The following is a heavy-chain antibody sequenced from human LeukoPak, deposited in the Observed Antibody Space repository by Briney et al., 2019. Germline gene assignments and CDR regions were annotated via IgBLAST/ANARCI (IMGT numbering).Heavy chain of an antibody. J-gene: IGHJ5*02. CDR3: VGVLMVYAIRSWFDP. CDR1: GGSISSSSYY. V-gene: IGHV4-39*01. Sequence: SETLSLTCTVSGGSISSSSYYWGWIRQPPGKGLEWIGSIYYSGSTYYNPSLKSRVTISVDTSKNQFSLKLSSVTAADTAVYYCVGVLMVYAIRSWFDPWGQGTLVTVSS. CDR2: IYYSGST. D-gene: IGHD2-8*01.